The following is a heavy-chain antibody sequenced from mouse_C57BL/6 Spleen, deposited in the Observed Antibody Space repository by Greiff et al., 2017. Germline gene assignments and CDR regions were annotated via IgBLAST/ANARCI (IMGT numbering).Heavy chain of an antibody. V-gene: IGHV1-69*01. CDR3: ASTGELGYWYFDV. D-gene: IGHD1-1*01. CDR1: GYAFTSYW. CDR2: IDPSDSYT. J-gene: IGHJ1*03. Sequence: QVQLQQPGAELVMPGASVKLSCKASGYAFTSYWMHWVKQRPGQGLEWIGEIDPSDSYTNYNQKFKGKSTLTVDKSSSTAYMQLSSLTSEDSAVYYCASTGELGYWYFDVWGTGTTVTVSS.